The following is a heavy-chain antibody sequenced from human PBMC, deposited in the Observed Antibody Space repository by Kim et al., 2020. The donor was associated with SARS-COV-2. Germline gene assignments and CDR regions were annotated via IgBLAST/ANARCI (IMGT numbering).Heavy chain of an antibody. D-gene: IGHD2-21*02. CDR1: GYSFTSYW. V-gene: IGHV5-51*01. CDR2: IYPGDSDT. J-gene: IGHJ4*02. Sequence: GESLKISCKGSGYSFTSYWIGWVRQMPGKGLEWMGIIYPGDSDTRYSPSFQGQVTISADKSISTAYLQWSSLKASDTAMYYCARPTSVVTAAYYFDYWGQGTLVTVSS. CDR3: ARPTSVVTAAYYFDY.